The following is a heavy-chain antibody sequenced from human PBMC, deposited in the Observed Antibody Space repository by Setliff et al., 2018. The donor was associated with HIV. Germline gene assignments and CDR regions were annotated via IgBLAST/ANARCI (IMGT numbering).Heavy chain of an antibody. Sequence: SETLSLTCTVSGGSISSGRYYWSWIRQPAGKGLEWIGRICTSGNTNYNPSLKSRVTISVDTSKNQFSLKLSSVTAADTAVYYCARRIAPGWWGGNSGDAFDIWGQGTMVTVSS. CDR2: ICTSGNT. D-gene: IGHD2-21*02. CDR1: GGSISSGRYY. J-gene: IGHJ3*02. CDR3: ARRIAPGWWGGNSGDAFDI. V-gene: IGHV4-61*02.